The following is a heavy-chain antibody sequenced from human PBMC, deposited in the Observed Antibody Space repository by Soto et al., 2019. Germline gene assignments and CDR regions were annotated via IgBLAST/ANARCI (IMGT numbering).Heavy chain of an antibody. CDR2: ISAYNGNT. D-gene: IGHD6-13*01. J-gene: IGHJ6*02. CDR3: ARDSSIGAARFDYYYGMDV. CDR1: GYTFTSYG. Sequence: GPVKVSCKASGYTFTSYGISWVRQAPGQGLEWMGWISAYNGNTNYAQKLQGRVTMTTDTSTSTAYMELRSLRSDDTAVYYCARDSSIGAARFDYYYGMDVWGQGTTVTVSS. V-gene: IGHV1-18*04.